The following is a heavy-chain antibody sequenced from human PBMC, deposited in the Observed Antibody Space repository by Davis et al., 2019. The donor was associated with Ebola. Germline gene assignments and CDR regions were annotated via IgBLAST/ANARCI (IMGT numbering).Heavy chain of an antibody. V-gene: IGHV1-18*01. CDR2: ISAYNGNT. Sequence: AASVKVSCKASGYTFTSYGISWVRQAPGQGLEWMGWISAYNGNTNYAQKLQGRVTMTTDTSTSTAYMELRSLRSDDTAVYYCAPWDYYDSSGYYYYYGMDVWGQGTTVTVSS. D-gene: IGHD3-22*01. CDR1: GYTFTSYG. J-gene: IGHJ6*02. CDR3: APWDYYDSSGYYYYYGMDV.